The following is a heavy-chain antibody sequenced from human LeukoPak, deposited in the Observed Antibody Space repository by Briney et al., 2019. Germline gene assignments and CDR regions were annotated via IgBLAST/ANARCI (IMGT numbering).Heavy chain of an antibody. CDR2: INHSGST. D-gene: IGHD6-13*01. Sequence: PSETLSLTCAVYGGSFSGYYWSWIRQPPGKGLEWIGEINHSGSTNYNPSLKSRVTISVDTSKNQFSLKLSSVIAADTAVYYCARRSRIAAAATPPFDPWGQGTLVTVSS. CDR3: ARRSRIAAAATPPFDP. J-gene: IGHJ5*02. V-gene: IGHV4-34*01. CDR1: GGSFSGYY.